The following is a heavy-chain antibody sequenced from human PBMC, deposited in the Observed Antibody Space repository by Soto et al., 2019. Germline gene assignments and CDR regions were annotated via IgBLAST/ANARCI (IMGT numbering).Heavy chain of an antibody. CDR3: ARDKAGWFDP. CDR2: IIPILGIA. J-gene: IGHJ5*02. Sequence: QVQLVQSGAEVKKPGSSVKVSCKASGGTFSSYTISWVRQAPGQGLEWMGRIIPILGIANYAQKFQGRVTITADKSTSTAYMELSSLRSEDTAVYSGARDKAGWFDPWGKGTLVTVAS. CDR1: GGTFSSYT. V-gene: IGHV1-69*08.